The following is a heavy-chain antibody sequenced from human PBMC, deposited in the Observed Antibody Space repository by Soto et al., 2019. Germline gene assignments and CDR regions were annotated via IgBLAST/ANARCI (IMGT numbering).Heavy chain of an antibody. Sequence: PGESLKTPFKGSGYSFTSYWISWVRQMPGKVLEWMGRIDPSDSYTNYSPSFQGHVTISADKYISTASLQWSSLKASDPAMYNCARPTYYYRSGSYPGMDVWGQGTTVTVSS. V-gene: IGHV5-10-1*01. CDR2: IDPSDSYT. CDR3: ARPTYYYRSGSYPGMDV. J-gene: IGHJ6*02. D-gene: IGHD3-10*01. CDR1: GYSFTSYW.